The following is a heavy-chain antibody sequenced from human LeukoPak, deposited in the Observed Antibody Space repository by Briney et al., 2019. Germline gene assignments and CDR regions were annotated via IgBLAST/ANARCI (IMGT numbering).Heavy chain of an antibody. CDR3: VRDQGRYFFDY. Sequence: GESLRLSCAASGFTFCPFWMHWVRHAPGKGLVWVSRINSDGRPTNYADSVKGRFTISRDNPKNMVYLKMHSLRVEDTAVYYCVRDQGRYFFDYWGQGTLVTVSS. V-gene: IGHV3-74*01. J-gene: IGHJ4*02. CDR2: INSDGRPT. CDR1: GFTFCPFW.